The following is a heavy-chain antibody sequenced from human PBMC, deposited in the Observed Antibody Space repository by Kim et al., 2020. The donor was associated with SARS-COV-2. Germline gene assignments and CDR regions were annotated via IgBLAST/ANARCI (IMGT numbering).Heavy chain of an antibody. D-gene: IGHD6-19*01. CDR2: ISSSSSYI. J-gene: IGHJ5*02. V-gene: IGHV3-21*01. Sequence: GGSLRLSCAASGFTFSSYSMNWVRQAPGKGLEWVSSISSSSSYIYYADSVKGRFTISRDNAKNSLYLQMNSLRAEDTAVYYCARGPRGYSSGWYWFDPWGQGTLVTVSS. CDR3: ARGPRGYSSGWYWFDP. CDR1: GFTFSSYS.